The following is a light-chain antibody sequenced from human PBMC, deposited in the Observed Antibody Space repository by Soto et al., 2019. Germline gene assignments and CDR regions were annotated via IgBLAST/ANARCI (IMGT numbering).Light chain of an antibody. CDR3: HQSYRHPT. J-gene: IGKJ1*01. Sequence: QLTQSPSSLSASVGDRVTITCRASQSIDIYLKWYQQKPGKAPKLMIYIASNLQGGVPSRFSGSGSGTDFTITISRLQPEDCATYYCHQSYRHPTFGQGTKVEV. V-gene: IGKV1-39*01. CDR2: IAS. CDR1: QSIDIY.